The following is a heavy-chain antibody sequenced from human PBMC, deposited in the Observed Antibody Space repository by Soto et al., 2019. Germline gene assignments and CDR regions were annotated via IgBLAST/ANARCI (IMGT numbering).Heavy chain of an antibody. CDR3: ATFTEYSSSWYFDY. CDR2: IKQDGSEK. V-gene: IGHV3-7*01. J-gene: IGHJ4*02. CDR1: GFTFSSYW. Sequence: GGSLRLSCAASGFTFSSYWMSWVRQAPGKGLEWVANIKQDGSEKYYVDSVKGRFTISRDNAKNSLYLQMNSLRAEDTAVYYCATFTEYSSSWYFDYWGQGTLVTVSS. D-gene: IGHD6-13*01.